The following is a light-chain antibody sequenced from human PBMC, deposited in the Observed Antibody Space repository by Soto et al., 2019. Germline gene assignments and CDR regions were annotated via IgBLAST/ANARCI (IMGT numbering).Light chain of an antibody. V-gene: IGLV6-57*02. J-gene: IGLJ3*02. CDR3: QYYDANTGV. Sequence: NFMLTQPHSVSESPGKTITISCTGSSGSIASNYEQCYQQRPGGAPIIVIYEDDERPSGGPNRFSAAIDTSSTSASLTTSVQETDDAADYYCQYYDANTGVFGGGTKLTVL. CDR1: SGSIASNY. CDR2: EDD.